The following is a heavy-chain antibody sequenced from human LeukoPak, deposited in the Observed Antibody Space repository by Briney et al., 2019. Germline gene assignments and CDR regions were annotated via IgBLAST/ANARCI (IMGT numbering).Heavy chain of an antibody. CDR3: ARHTSFDS. J-gene: IGHJ4*02. Sequence: GRSLRLSCVASGFTFSSYGMHWVRQAPGKGLEWVAVIWCDGSNKYYADSVKGRFTISRDNSKTTLYLQLNSLRAEDTAVDYCARHTSFDSWGQGTLVTVSS. CDR2: IWCDGSNK. D-gene: IGHD2/OR15-2a*01. V-gene: IGHV3-33*01. CDR1: GFTFSSYG.